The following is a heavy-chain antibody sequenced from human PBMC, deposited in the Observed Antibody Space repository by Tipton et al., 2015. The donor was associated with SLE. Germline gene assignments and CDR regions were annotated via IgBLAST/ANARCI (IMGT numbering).Heavy chain of an antibody. V-gene: IGHV4-39*07. Sequence: TLSLTCAVSGSSISSGAWSWGWIRQPPGKGLEWIGSIYYSGSTYYNPSLKSRVTISVDTSKNQFSLKLSSVTAADTAVYYCARGYSYGRDAFDIWGQGTMVTVSS. D-gene: IGHD5-18*01. CDR2: IYYSGST. J-gene: IGHJ3*02. CDR1: GSSISSGAWS. CDR3: ARGYSYGRDAFDI.